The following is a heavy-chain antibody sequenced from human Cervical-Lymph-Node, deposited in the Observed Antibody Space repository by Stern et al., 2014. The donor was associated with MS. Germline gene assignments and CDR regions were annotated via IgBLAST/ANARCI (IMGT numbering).Heavy chain of an antibody. V-gene: IGHV4-59*01. J-gene: IGHJ4*01. D-gene: IGHD2/OR15-2a*01. CDR1: GGSITNYY. CDR2: IYYSGST. CDR3: ARDKGMFFL. Sequence: QVQLQESGPGLVKPSETLSLTCTVSGGSITNYYLNWIRQPPWKGLEWIGYIYYSGSTNYNPSLKSRVTISVDTSKNQFSLKLSSVTAADTAVYYCARDKGMFFLWGQGTLVTVSS.